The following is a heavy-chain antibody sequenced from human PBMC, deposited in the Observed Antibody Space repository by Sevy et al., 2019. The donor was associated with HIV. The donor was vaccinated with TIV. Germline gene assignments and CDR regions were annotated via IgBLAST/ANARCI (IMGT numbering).Heavy chain of an antibody. J-gene: IGHJ6*02. CDR1: GGSFNNHA. V-gene: IGHV1-69*13. D-gene: IGHD4-17*01. Sequence: ASVKVSCKTSGGSFNNHAISWVRQAPGQGLEWMGGIIPIFGKANYAQKFQGRVTIIADESTTTAYMELSSLRSEDTAVYYCGYGVTYGVEVWGQGTTVTVSS. CDR2: IIPIFGKA. CDR3: GYGVTYGVEV.